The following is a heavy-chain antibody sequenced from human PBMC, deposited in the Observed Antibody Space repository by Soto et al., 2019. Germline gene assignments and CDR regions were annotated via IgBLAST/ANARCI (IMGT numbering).Heavy chain of an antibody. CDR1: GFTFSAYA. V-gene: IGHV3-23*01. CDR3: AIRIFGVEY. J-gene: IGHJ4*02. CDR2: ISGTSPST. Sequence: EVQLLESGGGLVQPGGSLRLSCAASGFTFSAYAMSWVRQAPGKGLEWVSAISGTSPSTYYADSVQGPFTISRDSSRKTLFLQMNTLRAEDTAVYFCAIRIFGVEYWGQGTQVTVSS. D-gene: IGHD3-3*01.